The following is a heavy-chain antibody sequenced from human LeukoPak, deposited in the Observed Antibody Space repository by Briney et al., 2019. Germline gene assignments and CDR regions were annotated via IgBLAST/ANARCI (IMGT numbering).Heavy chain of an antibody. D-gene: IGHD1-26*01. V-gene: IGHV3-23*01. Sequence: GGSLRLSCSASGFTFSTYAMSWVRQPPGKGLEWVSAISGSGGSTYYADSVKGRFTISRDNSKNTLYLQMNSLRAEDTAVYYCAVFGGSYFPQFDYWGQGTLVTVSS. CDR3: AVFGGSYFPQFDY. CDR1: GFTFSTYA. J-gene: IGHJ4*02. CDR2: ISGSGGST.